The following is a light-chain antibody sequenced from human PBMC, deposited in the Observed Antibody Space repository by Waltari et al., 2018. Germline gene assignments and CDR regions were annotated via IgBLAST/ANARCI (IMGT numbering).Light chain of an antibody. J-gene: IGLJ1*01. V-gene: IGLV3-1*01. CDR2: QDT. CDR3: QAWDSTTAV. Sequence: SYELTQPPSVSVSPGQQATITCPGDKLGDRYACWYQQKPGQSPVLVIYQDTKRPSGIPERFSGSSSGNTATLTISGTQAMDEADYYCQAWDSTTAVFGTGTKVTVL. CDR1: KLGDRY.